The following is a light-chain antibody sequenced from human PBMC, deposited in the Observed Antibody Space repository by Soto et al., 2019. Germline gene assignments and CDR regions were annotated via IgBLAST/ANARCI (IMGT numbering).Light chain of an antibody. J-gene: IGKJ2*01. Sequence: EIVLTQSPGTLSLSPGERATLSCRASQSVSSSYLAWYQQKPGQAPRLLIYGASSRATGIPDRFSGSGSGTDFTLTISRLEPEDFAVYYCQQYYSPPHTFGQGTKLEIK. CDR3: QQYYSPPHT. CDR1: QSVSSSY. V-gene: IGKV3-20*01. CDR2: GAS.